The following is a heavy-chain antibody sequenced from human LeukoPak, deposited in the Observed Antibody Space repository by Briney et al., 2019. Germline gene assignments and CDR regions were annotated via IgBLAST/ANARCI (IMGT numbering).Heavy chain of an antibody. CDR2: INHSGST. CDR1: GGSFSGYY. J-gene: IGHJ4*02. CDR3: ARGRYDFWSGYYMWRPFDY. V-gene: IGHV4-34*01. D-gene: IGHD3-3*01. Sequence: SETLSLTCAVYGGSFSGYYWSWIRQPPGKGLEWIGEINHSGSTNYNPSLKSRVTISVDTSKNQFSLKLSSVTAADTAVYYCARGRYDFWSGYYMWRPFDYWGQGTLVTVSS.